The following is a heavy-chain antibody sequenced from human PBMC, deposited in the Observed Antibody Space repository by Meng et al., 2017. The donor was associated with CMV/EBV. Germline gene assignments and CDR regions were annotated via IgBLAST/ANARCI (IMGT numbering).Heavy chain of an antibody. CDR3: ARDAYYYGSCSYSEVDY. V-gene: IGHV3-21*01. CDR2: ISSSSYI. Sequence: GESLKISCAASGFTFSSFSMNWVRQAPGKGLEWVSSISSSSYIYYADSVRGRFTISRDNAKNSLYLQMNSLRAEDTSVYYCARDAYYYGSCSYSEVDYWGQGTLVTVSS. D-gene: IGHD3-10*01. CDR1: GFTFSSFS. J-gene: IGHJ4*02.